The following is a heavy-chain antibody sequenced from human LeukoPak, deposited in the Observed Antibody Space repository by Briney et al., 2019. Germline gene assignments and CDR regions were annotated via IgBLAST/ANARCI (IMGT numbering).Heavy chain of an antibody. CDR1: GFTFSSYE. D-gene: IGHD7-27*01. V-gene: IGHV3-48*03. CDR3: ARGTGYCLDC. CDR2: ISRSGSTI. J-gene: IGHJ4*02. Sequence: GGSQSLFCAPSGFTFSSYEMNWVRHAPGKGLEWVSYISRSGSTIYYTDSVEGRHPLSRDNAENSLYLQMNSVRAEDTAVYHCARGTGYCLDCWGGGTLVTVSS.